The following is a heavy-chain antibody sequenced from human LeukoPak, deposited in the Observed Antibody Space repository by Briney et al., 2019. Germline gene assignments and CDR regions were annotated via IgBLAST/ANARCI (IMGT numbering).Heavy chain of an antibody. CDR2: IYPGDSDT. Sequence: GESLQISCKGSGPYFTTYWIAWVRQLPGKGLEWMGIIYPGDSDTRYSPSFQGQVTISADKSISTAYLQWSSLKASDTAMYYCARGWSPGLNFDYWGQGTLVTVSS. V-gene: IGHV5-51*01. J-gene: IGHJ4*02. CDR1: GPYFTTYW. CDR3: ARGWSPGLNFDY. D-gene: IGHD3-3*01.